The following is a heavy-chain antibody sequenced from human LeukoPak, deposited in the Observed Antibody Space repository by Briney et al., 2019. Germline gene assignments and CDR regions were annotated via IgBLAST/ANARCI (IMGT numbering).Heavy chain of an antibody. CDR2: IDQSDSCT. CDR1: GYSFTTYW. D-gene: IGHD6-13*01. CDR3: ARRRADSSNWYANRYYFVY. Sequence: GEPPRISCKGSGYSFTTYWITWVRQIPGKGPEWMGRIDQSDSCTNYSPSFQGRVSMSADKSVNTPYLQWSSLKASDTAFYYCARRRADSSNWYANRYYFVYWGEGTLVTVS. J-gene: IGHJ4*02. V-gene: IGHV5-10-1*01.